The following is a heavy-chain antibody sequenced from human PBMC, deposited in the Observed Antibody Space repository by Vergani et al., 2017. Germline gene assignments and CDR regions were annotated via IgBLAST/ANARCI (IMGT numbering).Heavy chain of an antibody. CDR1: GFTFDDYA. D-gene: IGHD6-13*01. Sequence: EVQLVESGGGLVQPGRSLRLSCAASGFTFDDYAMHWVRQAPGKGLEWVSGISWNSGSIGYADSVKGRFTISRDNAKNSLYLQMNSLRAEDTAVYYCAKGHGIAAAGNGMDVWGQGTTVTVSS. CDR3: AKGHGIAAAGNGMDV. CDR2: ISWNSGSI. J-gene: IGHJ6*02. V-gene: IGHV3-9*01.